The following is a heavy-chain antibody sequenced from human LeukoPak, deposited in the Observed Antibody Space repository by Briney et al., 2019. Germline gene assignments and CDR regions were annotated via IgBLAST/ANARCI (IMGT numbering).Heavy chain of an antibody. CDR3: ARPRGCGSARCNNFDY. Sequence: GGSLRLACVVSGFDFSGFSMSWVSQAPGKGLEWVAIMHEYGSQIFYVDSVKGRFIISRDNARNSLYLQMNNLRAEDTAVYYCARPRGCGSARCNNFDYWGQGTLVTVSS. J-gene: IGHJ4*02. CDR2: MHEYGSQI. V-gene: IGHV3-7*01. CDR1: GFDFSGFS. D-gene: IGHD2-21*01.